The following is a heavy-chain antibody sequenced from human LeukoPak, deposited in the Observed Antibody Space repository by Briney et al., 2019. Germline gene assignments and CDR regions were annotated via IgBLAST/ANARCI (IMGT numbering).Heavy chain of an antibody. CDR2: IIPILGIA. CDR1: GGTFSSYA. Sequence: SVKVSCKASGGTFSSYAISWVRQAPGQGLEWMGRIIPILGIANYAQKFQGRVTITADKSTSTAYMELSSLRSEDTAVYYCARVEADIRGDVWGQGTTVNVSS. V-gene: IGHV1-69*04. CDR3: ARVEADIRGDV. J-gene: IGHJ6*02.